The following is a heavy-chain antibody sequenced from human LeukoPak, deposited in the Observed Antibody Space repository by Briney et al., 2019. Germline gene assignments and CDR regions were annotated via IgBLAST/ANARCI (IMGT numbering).Heavy chain of an antibody. CDR2: IYYSGST. Sequence: SETLSLTCAVSGDSISNYYWSWIRQPPGKGLEWIGYIYYSGSTNYNPSLKSRVTISVDTSKNQFSLKLSSVTAADTAVYYCAREVVAAAGTVDYWGQGALVIVSS. D-gene: IGHD6-13*01. V-gene: IGHV4-59*01. J-gene: IGHJ4*02. CDR1: GDSISNYY. CDR3: AREVVAAAGTVDY.